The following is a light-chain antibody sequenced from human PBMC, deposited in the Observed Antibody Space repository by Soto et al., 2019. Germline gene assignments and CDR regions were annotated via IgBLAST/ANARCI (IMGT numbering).Light chain of an antibody. CDR1: QSVSSSY. V-gene: IGKV3-20*01. Sequence: EIVLTQSPGTLSLSPGERATLSCRASQSVSSSYLGWYQQKPGQAPRLLISGASSRATGIPDRFSGSGSGTDFTLTISRLEPEDFAVYYCQQYGSSPLTFGGGTKVDIK. CDR3: QQYGSSPLT. CDR2: GAS. J-gene: IGKJ4*01.